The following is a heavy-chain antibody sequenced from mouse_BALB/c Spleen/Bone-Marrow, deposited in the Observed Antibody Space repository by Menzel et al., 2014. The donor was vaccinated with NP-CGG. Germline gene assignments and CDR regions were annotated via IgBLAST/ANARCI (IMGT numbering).Heavy chain of an antibody. CDR1: GFTFTDYF. CDR3: ARGYYADY. D-gene: IGHD1-1*01. V-gene: IGHV7-3*02. J-gene: IGHJ2*01. Sequence: EVKLVESGGGLVQPGGSLRLSCATSGFTFTDYFMTWVRQPPGKALEWLGFIRNKANSYTTEYSASVKGRFTISRNNSQSILYLQMNTLRAEDSATYCCARGYYADYWGQGTTLTVSS. CDR2: IRNKANSYTT.